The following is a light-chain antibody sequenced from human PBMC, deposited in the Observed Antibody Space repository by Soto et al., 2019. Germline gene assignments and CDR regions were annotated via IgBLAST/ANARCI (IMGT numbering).Light chain of an antibody. CDR2: AAS. CDR3: QQSYTTASIT. V-gene: IGKV1-39*01. J-gene: IGKJ5*01. Sequence: DIQMTQSPSSLSASVGDRVTITCRASQSISRNLNWYQHKPGKAPKLLIYAASSLQSGVPSRLSGGGTGTEFTLSISSRQPEDFGTYYWQQSYTTASITFGQGTRLEIK. CDR1: QSISRN.